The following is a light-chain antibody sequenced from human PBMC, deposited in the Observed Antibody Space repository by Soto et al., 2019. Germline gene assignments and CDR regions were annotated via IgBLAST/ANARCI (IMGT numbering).Light chain of an antibody. CDR1: QSINSY. Sequence: DIPMTQSPSSQSASVGDRVTITCRASQSINSYLNWYQQKPGKAPKLLIYAASSLQSGVPSRFSGSGSETDSTLTISSLQPDDFATYYCQQSFSTPRTFGQGTRVEI. CDR3: QQSFSTPRT. CDR2: AAS. J-gene: IGKJ1*01. V-gene: IGKV1-39*01.